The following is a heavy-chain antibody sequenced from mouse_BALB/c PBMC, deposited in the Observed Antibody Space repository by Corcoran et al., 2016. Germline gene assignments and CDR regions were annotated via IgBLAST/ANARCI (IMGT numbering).Heavy chain of an antibody. CDR2: INTYTGEP. V-gene: IGHV9-1*02. CDR3: AREPYAMDY. J-gene: IGHJ4*01. Sequence: QIQLVQSGPELKKPGETVKISCKASGYTFTNYGMNWVKQAPGKGLKWMGSINTYTGEPTYADDFKGRFAFSLETSASTAYLQINNLKNEDMATYFCAREPYAMDYWGQGTSVTVSS. CDR1: GYTFTNYG.